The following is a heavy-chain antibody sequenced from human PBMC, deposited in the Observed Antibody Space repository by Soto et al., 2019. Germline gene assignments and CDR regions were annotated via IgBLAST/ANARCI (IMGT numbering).Heavy chain of an antibody. J-gene: IGHJ6*02. D-gene: IGHD1-26*01. CDR3: ARVVGATDYYYYYGMDV. V-gene: IGHV1-69*13. Sequence: SVKVSCKASGGTFSSYAISWVRQAPGQGLEWMGGIIPIFGTANYAQKFQGKVTITADESTSTAYMELSSLRSEDTAVYYCARVVGATDYYYYYGMDVWGQGTTVTVSS. CDR1: GGTFSSYA. CDR2: IIPIFGTA.